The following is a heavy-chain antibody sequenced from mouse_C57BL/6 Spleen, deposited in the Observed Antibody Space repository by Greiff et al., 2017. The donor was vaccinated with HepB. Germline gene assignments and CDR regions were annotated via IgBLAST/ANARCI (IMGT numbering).Heavy chain of an antibody. CDR1: GYTFTSYW. CDR2: IDPSDSYT. J-gene: IGHJ4*01. CDR3: ARTSYGSYFDY. Sequence: VQLQQPGAELVMPGASVKLSCKASGYTFTSYWMHWVKQRPGQGLEWIGEIDPSDSYTNYNQKFKGKSTLTVDKSSSTAYMQLSSLTSEDSAVYYCARTSYGSYFDYWGQGTSVTVSS. D-gene: IGHD1-1*01. V-gene: IGHV1-69*01.